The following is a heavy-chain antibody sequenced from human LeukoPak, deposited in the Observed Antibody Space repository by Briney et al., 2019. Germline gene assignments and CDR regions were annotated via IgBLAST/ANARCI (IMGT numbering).Heavy chain of an antibody. CDR1: GFVFSTYK. V-gene: IGHV3-21*01. CDR3: ARAVYGSGSYGTYYFFYGIDV. D-gene: IGHD3-10*01. J-gene: IGHJ6*04. CDR2: IDRSSYI. Sequence: PGGSLRLSCAASGFVFSTYKMNWVRQAPGKGLEWVSSIDRSSYIYYSDSVTGRFTISRDNAKNSLYLQLNSLRAEDTAAYYCARAVYGSGSYGTYYFFYGIDVWGKGTTVTVSS.